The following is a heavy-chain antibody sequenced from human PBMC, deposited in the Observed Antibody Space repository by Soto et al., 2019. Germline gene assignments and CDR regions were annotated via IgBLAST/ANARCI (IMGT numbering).Heavy chain of an antibody. CDR1: GYTFTTYG. CDR2: ISGYNGNR. V-gene: IGHV1-18*01. J-gene: IGHJ4*02. Sequence: QVQLVQSGAEVKKPGASVKVSCKASGYTFTTYGISWMRQAPGQGLEWMGWISGYNGNRNYAQNLQGRVTVTTDTSTSTAYMELRNLRSDDTAVYYSAREVEARGGEYDYWGQGTLVIVSS. D-gene: IGHD3-16*01. CDR3: AREVEARGGEYDY.